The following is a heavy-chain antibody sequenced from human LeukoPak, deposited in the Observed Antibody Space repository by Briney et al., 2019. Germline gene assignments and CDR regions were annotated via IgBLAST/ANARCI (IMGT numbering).Heavy chain of an antibody. Sequence: PSETLSLTCTVSGGSISTYYWRWIRQPPGKGLEWVGYIYYCGSTNYNASLKSRVTISVDTSKNQFSLKLRSVTAADTAVYYCAREVDSGSHSEDAFDIWGQGTMVTVSP. CDR2: IYYCGST. CDR1: GGSISTYY. CDR3: AREVDSGSHSEDAFDI. J-gene: IGHJ3*02. V-gene: IGHV4-59*01. D-gene: IGHD1-26*01.